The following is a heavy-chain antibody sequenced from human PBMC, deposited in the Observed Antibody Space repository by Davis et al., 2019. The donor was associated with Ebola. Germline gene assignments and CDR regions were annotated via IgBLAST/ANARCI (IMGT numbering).Heavy chain of an antibody. CDR3: ARTDYTRYFDY. V-gene: IGHV4/OR15-8*01. CDR1: GFTFSSYW. D-gene: IGHD3-16*01. J-gene: IGHJ4*02. CDR2: IYHSEST. Sequence: ESLKISCAASGFTFSSYWMSWVRQAPGKGLEWIGEIYHSESTNYNPSLKSRVTISVDTSKNQFSLSLNSVTAADTAVYYCARTDYTRYFDYWGQGTVVTVSS.